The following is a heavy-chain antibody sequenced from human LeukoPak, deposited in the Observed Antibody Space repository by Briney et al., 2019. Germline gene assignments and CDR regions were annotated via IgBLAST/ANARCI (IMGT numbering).Heavy chain of an antibody. Sequence: PSETLSLTCTVSGYSISSGYYWGWIRQPPVKGLEWIGSIYHSGSTYYNPSLKSRVTISVDTSKNQFSLKLSSVTAADTAVYYCARVSNYYDSSGYYGYFDYWGQGTLVTVSS. CDR2: IYHSGST. V-gene: IGHV4-38-2*02. J-gene: IGHJ4*02. CDR1: GYSISSGYY. CDR3: ARVSNYYDSSGYYGYFDY. D-gene: IGHD3-22*01.